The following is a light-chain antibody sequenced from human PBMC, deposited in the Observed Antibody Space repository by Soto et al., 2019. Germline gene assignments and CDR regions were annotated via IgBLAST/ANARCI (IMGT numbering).Light chain of an antibody. V-gene: IGLV2-14*01. CDR2: DLS. CDR1: SSDVGGYNY. CDR3: SSYTSSSTLVV. J-gene: IGLJ2*01. Sequence: QSALTQPASVSGSPGQSITISCTGTSSDVGGYNYVSWYQQHPGKAPKLMIYDLSNRPSGVSNCFSGSKSGNTASLTISGLPAEDEADYYCSSYTSSSTLVVFGGGTKVTVL.